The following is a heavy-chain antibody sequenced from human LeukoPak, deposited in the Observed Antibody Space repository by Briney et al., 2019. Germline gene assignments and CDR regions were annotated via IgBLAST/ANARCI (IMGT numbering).Heavy chain of an antibody. CDR1: GGSISSGAY. CDR2: IYRTGST. CDR3: ANSWYYYDSSGLPKSDAFDR. D-gene: IGHD3-22*01. Sequence: SQTLSLTCTVSGGSISSGAYRGWDRQPPGKGLECIATIYRTGSTYYNPSLESRVTISIDTSKNQFSLKLNSVTAADTAVSYCANSWYYYDSSGLPKSDAFDRWGQGTLVTVSS. V-gene: IGHV4-38-2*02. J-gene: IGHJ3*01.